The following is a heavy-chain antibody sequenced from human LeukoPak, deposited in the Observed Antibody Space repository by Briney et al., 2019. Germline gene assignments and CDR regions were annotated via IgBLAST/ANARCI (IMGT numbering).Heavy chain of an antibody. CDR2: IYYSGST. D-gene: IGHD6-19*01. CDR3: ARPGYSSGWDAFDI. V-gene: IGHV4-39*01. Sequence: PSETLSLTCTVAGGSISSSSYYWGWIRQPPGNGLEWIGSIYYSGSTYYNPSLKSRVTISVDTSKNQFSLKLSSVTAADTAVYYCARPGYSSGWDAFDIWGQGTMATVSS. J-gene: IGHJ3*02. CDR1: GGSISSSSYY.